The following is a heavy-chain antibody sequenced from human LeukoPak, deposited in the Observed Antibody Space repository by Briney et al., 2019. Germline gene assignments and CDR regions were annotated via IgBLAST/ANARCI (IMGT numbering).Heavy chain of an antibody. V-gene: IGHV1-18*01. CDR2: ISAYNGNT. CDR1: GYTFTSYG. J-gene: IGHJ4*02. D-gene: IGHD6-19*01. Sequence: GASVKVSCKASGYTFTSYGISWVRQAPGQGLEWMGWISAYNGNTNYAQKLQGRVTMTTDTSTSTAYMELRSLRSDDTAVYYCAGSPGIAVAGTGDSDYWGQGTLVTVSS. CDR3: AGSPGIAVAGTGDSDY.